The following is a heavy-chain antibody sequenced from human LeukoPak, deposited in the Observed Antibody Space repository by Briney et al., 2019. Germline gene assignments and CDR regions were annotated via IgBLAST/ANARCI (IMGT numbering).Heavy chain of an antibody. Sequence: SETLSLTCTVSGNSISSGYYWGWIRQPPGKGLKWIGSISHSGNTYYNPSLKSRVTISVDTSKNQFSLKLSSVTAADTAVYYCARGQARLSWFDPWGQGTLVTVSS. CDR2: ISHSGNT. J-gene: IGHJ5*02. CDR1: GNSISSGYY. V-gene: IGHV4-38-2*02. D-gene: IGHD6-19*01. CDR3: ARGQARLSWFDP.